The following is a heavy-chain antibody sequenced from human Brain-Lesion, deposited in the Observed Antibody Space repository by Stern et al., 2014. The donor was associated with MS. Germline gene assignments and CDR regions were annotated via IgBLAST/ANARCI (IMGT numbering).Heavy chain of an antibody. V-gene: IGHV1-24*01. D-gene: IGHD3-3*01. CDR1: GYTLNELS. CDR2: FDPEDGET. Sequence: QVQLVQSGAEVKKPGASVKVSCKVSGYTLNELSMHWGRQAPGKGNAWMGGFDPEDGETIYAQKFQGRVTMTEDTSTDTAYMELSSLRSEDTAVYYCATDRDDFRSGYSAPTKGYGLDVWGQGTTVTVTS. CDR3: ATDRDDFRSGYSAPTKGYGLDV. J-gene: IGHJ6*02.